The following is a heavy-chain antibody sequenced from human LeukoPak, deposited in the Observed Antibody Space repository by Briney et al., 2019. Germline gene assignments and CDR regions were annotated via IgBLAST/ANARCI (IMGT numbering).Heavy chain of an antibody. CDR3: ARRAGTDAFDI. V-gene: IGHV5-51*01. J-gene: IGHJ3*02. Sequence: GESLKISRKGSGYNFTSYWIDWVRQTPGKGLEWMGIIYPGDSDTRYSPSFQGQVTISADKSISTAYLQWSSLKASDTAMYYCARRAGTDAFDIWGQGTMVTVSS. CDR1: GYNFTSYW. D-gene: IGHD3-10*01. CDR2: IYPGDSDT.